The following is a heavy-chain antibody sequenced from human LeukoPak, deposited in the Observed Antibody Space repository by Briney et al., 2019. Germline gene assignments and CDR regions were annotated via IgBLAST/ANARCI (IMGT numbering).Heavy chain of an antibody. J-gene: IGHJ6*02. CDR1: GYTFTSYS. CDR3: AREGSSWYGAYYGMDV. V-gene: IGHV1-18*01. Sequence: GASVKVSCKPSGYTFTSYSISWVRQAPGQGLEWMGWISAYNGNTNYAQKLQGRVTMTTDTSTSTAYMELRSLRSDDTAVYYCAREGSSWYGAYYGMDVWGQGTTVTVSS. CDR2: ISAYNGNT. D-gene: IGHD6-13*01.